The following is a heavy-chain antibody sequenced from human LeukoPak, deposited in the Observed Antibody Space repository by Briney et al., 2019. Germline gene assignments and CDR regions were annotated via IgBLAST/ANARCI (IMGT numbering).Heavy chain of an antibody. CDR1: GYTFTSYY. D-gene: IGHD3-3*01. J-gene: IGHJ3*02. CDR3: AREGYDFWSGRRGAFDI. V-gene: IGHV1-46*01. Sequence: ASVKVSCKASGYTFTSYYMHWVRQAPGQGLEWMGIINPSGGSTSYAQKFQGRVTMTRDTSTSTVYMELSSLRSEDTAVYYCAREGYDFWSGRRGAFDIWGQGTMVTVSS. CDR2: INPSGGST.